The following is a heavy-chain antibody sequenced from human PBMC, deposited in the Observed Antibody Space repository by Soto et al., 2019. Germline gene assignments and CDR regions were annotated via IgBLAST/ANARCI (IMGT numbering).Heavy chain of an antibody. J-gene: IGHJ4*02. Sequence: SETLSLTCAVSSGSISSSNWWSWVRQPPGKGLEWIGEIYHSGSTNYNPSLKSRVTISVDKSKNQFSLKLSSVTAADTAVYYCARMNSYCSGGSCYSGFDYWGQGTLVTVSS. CDR2: IYHSGST. D-gene: IGHD2-15*01. CDR1: SGSISSSNW. CDR3: ARMNSYCSGGSCYSGFDY. V-gene: IGHV4-4*02.